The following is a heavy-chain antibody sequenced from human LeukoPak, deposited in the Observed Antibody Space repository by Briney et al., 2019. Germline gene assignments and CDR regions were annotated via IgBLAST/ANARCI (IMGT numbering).Heavy chain of an antibody. D-gene: IGHD6-13*01. CDR2: ISSSGSTI. J-gene: IGHJ6*02. Sequence: GGSLRLSCAASGFTFSDYYMSWIRQAPGKGLEWVSYISSSGSTIYYADSVKGRFTISRDNAKNSLYLQMNSLRAEDTAVYYCARLGIAAAGPNPHYYYYYGMDVWGQGTKVTVSS. CDR1: GFTFSDYY. V-gene: IGHV3-11*01. CDR3: ARLGIAAAGPNPHYYYYYGMDV.